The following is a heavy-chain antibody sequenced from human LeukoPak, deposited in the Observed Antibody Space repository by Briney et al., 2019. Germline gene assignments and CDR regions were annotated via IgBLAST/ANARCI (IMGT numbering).Heavy chain of an antibody. Sequence: ASVKVSCKASGYTFTCYYTHWVRQAPGQGLEWMGWINPNSGGTNYAQKFQGRVTMTRDTSISTAYMELSRLRSDDTAVYYCAREVYDSSGYSFDYWGQGTLVTVSS. J-gene: IGHJ4*02. V-gene: IGHV1-2*02. CDR1: GYTFTCYY. CDR2: INPNSGGT. CDR3: AREVYDSSGYSFDY. D-gene: IGHD3-22*01.